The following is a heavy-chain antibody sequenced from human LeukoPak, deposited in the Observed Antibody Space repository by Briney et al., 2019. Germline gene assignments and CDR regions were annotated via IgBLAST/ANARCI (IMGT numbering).Heavy chain of an antibody. V-gene: IGHV4-39*01. J-gene: IGHJ6*03. CDR2: IYYSGST. CDR1: GGSISSSNYC. D-gene: IGHD3-16*01. CDR3: ASVNGGTPFYYYMDV. Sequence: SETLSLTSTVSGGSISSSNYCWGWSRQPPGKGLEWIGTIYYSGSTYYNPSLKSRVTISVDTSKNQFSLRLSSVAAADTAVYYCASVNGGTPFYYYMDVWGKGTTVTVSS.